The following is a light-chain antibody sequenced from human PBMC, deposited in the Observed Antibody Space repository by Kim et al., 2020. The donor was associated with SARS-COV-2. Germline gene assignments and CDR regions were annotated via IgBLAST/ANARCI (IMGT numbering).Light chain of an antibody. J-gene: IGLJ2*01. Sequence: RVTTSGTGSSSNIGAGYDEHWYQQLPGTAPKLLIYGNSNRPSGVPDRFSGSKSGTSASLAITGLQAEDEADYYCQSYDSSLSGVVFGGGTQLTVL. CDR3: QSYDSSLSGVV. CDR2: GNS. CDR1: SSNIGAGYD. V-gene: IGLV1-40*01.